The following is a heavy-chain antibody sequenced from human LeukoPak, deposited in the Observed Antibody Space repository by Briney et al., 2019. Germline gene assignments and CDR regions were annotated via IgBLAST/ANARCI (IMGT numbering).Heavy chain of an antibody. CDR2: IYYSGST. J-gene: IGHJ3*02. Sequence: PSETLSLTCTVSGGSISSSSYYWGWIRQPPGKGLEWIGSIYYSGSTYYNPSLRSRVTISVDTSKNQFSLKLSSVTAADTAVYYCAREDEKGAFDIWGQGTMVTVSS. CDR3: AREDEKGAFDI. V-gene: IGHV4-39*07. CDR1: GGSISSSSYY.